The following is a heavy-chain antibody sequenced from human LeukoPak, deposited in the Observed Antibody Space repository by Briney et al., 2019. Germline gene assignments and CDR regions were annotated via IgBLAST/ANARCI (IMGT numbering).Heavy chain of an antibody. CDR1: GGSLSSYY. Sequence: PSQTLCLTRTVSGGSLSSYYWSWVREPPGKRLEGRGYIYYNGSHNDNTSLKRRVTIAGDTSKNQFFLKLSSVTTADTAVYYCARVEWGHGYSYGFIEYWGQGTLVTVSS. J-gene: IGHJ4*02. V-gene: IGHV4-59*12. CDR2: IYYNGSH. CDR3: ARVEWGHGYSYGFIEY. D-gene: IGHD5-18*01.